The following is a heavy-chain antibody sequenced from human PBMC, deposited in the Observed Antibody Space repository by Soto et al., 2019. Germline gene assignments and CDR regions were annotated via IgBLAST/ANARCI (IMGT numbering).Heavy chain of an antibody. CDR1: GGSISSGGYY. V-gene: IGHV4-31*03. J-gene: IGHJ1*01. CDR3: ERVLGGYCSGGSCYRYFQH. CDR2: IYYSGST. Sequence: SETLSLTCTVSGGSISSGGYYWRWIRQHPGKGLEWIGYIYYSGSTYYNPSLKSRVTISVDTSKNQFSLKLSSVTAADTAVYYCERVLGGYCSGGSCYRYFQHWGQGTLVTVSS. D-gene: IGHD2-15*01.